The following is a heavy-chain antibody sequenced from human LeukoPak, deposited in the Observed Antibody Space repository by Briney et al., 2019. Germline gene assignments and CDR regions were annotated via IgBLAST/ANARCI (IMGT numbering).Heavy chain of an antibody. CDR1: GGSISSSSYY. D-gene: IGHD6-13*01. J-gene: IGHJ4*02. Sequence: PSETLSLTCTVSGGSISSSSYYWGWIRQPPGRGLEWIGSIYYRGTTYYHPSLQSRVTISVDTSKNQFSLKLNSVTAADTAVYYCATPALKAAGTRYFDYWGQGALVTVSS. V-gene: IGHV4-39*07. CDR2: IYYRGTT. CDR3: ATPALKAAGTRYFDY.